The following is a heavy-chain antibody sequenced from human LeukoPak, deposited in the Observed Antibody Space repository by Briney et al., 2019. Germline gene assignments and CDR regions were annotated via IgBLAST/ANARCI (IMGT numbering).Heavy chain of an antibody. CDR1: GFTFSGYW. CDR2: IKQDGSEM. Sequence: SGGSLRLSCAASGFTFSGYWMSWVRQAPGKGLEWVANIKQDGSEMYYLDSVKGRFIISRDNAKNSLYLQMNSLRAEDTAVYYCARDRGIVAQFDPWGQGTLVTVSS. V-gene: IGHV3-7*01. CDR3: ARDRGIVAQFDP. D-gene: IGHD1-26*01. J-gene: IGHJ5*02.